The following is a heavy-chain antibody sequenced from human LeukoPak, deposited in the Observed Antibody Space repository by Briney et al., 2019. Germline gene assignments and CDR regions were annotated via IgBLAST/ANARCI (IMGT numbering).Heavy chain of an antibody. Sequence: GASVKVSCKASGGTFSSYAISWVRQAPGQGLEWMGGIIPIFGTANYAQKFQGRVTITTDESTSTAYMELSSLRSEDTAVYYCARAPDWNYVSYMDVWGKGTTVTVSS. CDR3: ARAPDWNYVSYMDV. CDR2: IIPIFGTA. V-gene: IGHV1-69*05. CDR1: GGTFSSYA. J-gene: IGHJ6*03. D-gene: IGHD1-7*01.